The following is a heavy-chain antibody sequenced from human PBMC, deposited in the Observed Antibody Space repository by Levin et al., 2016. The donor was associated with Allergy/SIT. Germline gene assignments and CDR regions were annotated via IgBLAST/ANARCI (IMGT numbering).Heavy chain of an antibody. CDR3: ASWRFLEWLNPPYYFDY. J-gene: IGHJ4*02. D-gene: IGHD3-3*01. Sequence: WIRQPPGKGLEWVSSISSSSSYIYYADSVKGRFTISRDNAKNSLYLQMNSLRAEDTAVYYCASWRFLEWLNPPYYFDYWGQGTLVTVSS. V-gene: IGHV3-21*01. CDR2: ISSSSSYI.